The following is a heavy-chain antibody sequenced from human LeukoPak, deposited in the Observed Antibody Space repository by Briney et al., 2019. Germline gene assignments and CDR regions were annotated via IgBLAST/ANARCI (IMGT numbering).Heavy chain of an antibody. J-gene: IGHJ6*03. V-gene: IGHV4-4*07. CDR3: ARDPAFRSSSDYKDV. CDR1: GGYISSYY. CDR2: IYTSGST. D-gene: IGHD6-13*01. Sequence: SETLSLTCTVSGGYISSYYWSWIRQPAGKGLEWIGRIYTSGSTNYNPSLKSRVTMSVDTSKNQVSLKLSSVTAADTAVYYCARDPAFRSSSDYKDVWGKGTTVTVSS.